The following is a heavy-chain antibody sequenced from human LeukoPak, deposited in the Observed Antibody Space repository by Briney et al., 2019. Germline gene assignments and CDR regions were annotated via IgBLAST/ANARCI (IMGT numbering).Heavy chain of an antibody. CDR1: GGTFSSYG. V-gene: IGHV1-18*01. CDR2: ISAYNGNT. CDR3: ARDTIFGVVTSYYYGMDV. J-gene: IGHJ6*02. D-gene: IGHD3-3*01. Sequence: ASVKVSCTASGGTFSSYGISWVRQAPGQGLEWMGWISAYNGNTNYAQKLQGRVTMTTDTSTSTAYMELRSLRSDDTAVYYCARDTIFGVVTSYYYGMDVWGQGTTVTVSS.